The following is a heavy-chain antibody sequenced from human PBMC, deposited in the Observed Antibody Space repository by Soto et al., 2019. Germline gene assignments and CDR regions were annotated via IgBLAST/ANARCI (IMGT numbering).Heavy chain of an antibody. CDR2: IKMKSEGATR. CDR1: GFTFSNAW. Sequence: EVKLVESGGGLVTPGGSLRLSCAASGFTFSNAWMNWVRQAPGKGLEWVGRIKMKSEGATRHYAAPVNGRFTISRDDSKSTLYLQMSSLKPEDTAVYYCTTLGSHYYYHNFDVWGQGTTVTVSS. V-gene: IGHV3-15*07. J-gene: IGHJ6*02. CDR3: TTLGSHYYYHNFDV.